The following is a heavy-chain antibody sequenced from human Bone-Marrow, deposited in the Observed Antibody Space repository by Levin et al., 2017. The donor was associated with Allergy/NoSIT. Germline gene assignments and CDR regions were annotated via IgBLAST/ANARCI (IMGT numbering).Heavy chain of an antibody. Sequence: SETLSLTCTVSGDSIRSGSYYWSWIRQSAGKGLEWIGRTYTSGGTNYNPSLQSRVTILVDTSKNQFFLKLNSVTAADTAVYYCAADYFGSGGRQDWGQGTLVTVSS. CDR2: TYTSGGT. D-gene: IGHD3-10*01. J-gene: IGHJ1*01. V-gene: IGHV4-61*02. CDR1: GDSIRSGSYY. CDR3: AADYFGSGGRQD.